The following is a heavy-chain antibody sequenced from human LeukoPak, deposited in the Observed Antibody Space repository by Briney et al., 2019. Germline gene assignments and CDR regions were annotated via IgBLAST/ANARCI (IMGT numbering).Heavy chain of an antibody. CDR2: IYGSGST. D-gene: IGHD1-1*01. CDR3: AREGTSGTHLNWFDP. J-gene: IGHJ5*02. V-gene: IGHV4-59*01. Sequence: SETLSLTCTVSGGSISSYYWSWIRQPPGKGLEWIGHIYGSGSTNYNPSLKSRVTLPVDTSKNQFSLKLSSVTAADTAVYYCAREGTSGTHLNWFDPWGQGTLVTVSS. CDR1: GGSISSYY.